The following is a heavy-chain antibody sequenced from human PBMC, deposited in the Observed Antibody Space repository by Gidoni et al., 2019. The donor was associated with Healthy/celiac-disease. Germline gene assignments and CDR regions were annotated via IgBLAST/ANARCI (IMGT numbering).Heavy chain of an antibody. D-gene: IGHD3-22*01. CDR3: ARGGYYYDSSGPGGNWFDP. V-gene: IGHV3-30*04. J-gene: IGHJ5*02. Sequence: QVQLVESGGGVVQPGRSLRLSCAASGFTFRSYAMHWVRQAPGKGLEWVAVISYDGSNKYYADSVKGRFTISRDNSKNTLYLQMNSLRAEDTAVYYCARGGYYYDSSGPGGNWFDPWGQGTLVTVSS. CDR1: GFTFRSYA. CDR2: ISYDGSNK.